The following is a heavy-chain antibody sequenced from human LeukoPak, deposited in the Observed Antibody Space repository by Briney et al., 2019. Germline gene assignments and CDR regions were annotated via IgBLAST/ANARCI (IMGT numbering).Heavy chain of an antibody. CDR1: GFTFSIYG. V-gene: IGHV3-23*01. D-gene: IGHD1-1*01. Sequence: QAGGSPRLSCAASGFTFSIYGMSWVRQAPGKGLEWVSAISGSGGSTYYADSVKGRFTISRDNSKNTLYLQMNSLRAEDTAVYYCAKDFSGWNDVMDAFDIWGQGTMVTVSS. CDR3: AKDFSGWNDVMDAFDI. J-gene: IGHJ3*02. CDR2: ISGSGGST.